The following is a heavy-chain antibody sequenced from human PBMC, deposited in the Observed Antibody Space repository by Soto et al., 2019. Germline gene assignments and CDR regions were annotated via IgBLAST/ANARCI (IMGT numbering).Heavy chain of an antibody. CDR2: ISYSGST. CDR1: GGSISSGNYY. D-gene: IGHD3-10*01. Sequence: PSETLSLTCTVSGGSISSGNYYWSWIRQPPGKGLEWIGFISYSGSTYYNASLKSRVTISVDTSKNQFSLKLNSMTAADTAVYYCARHNYGSGSTYFDYWGQGTLVTVSS. CDR3: ARHNYGSGSTYFDY. V-gene: IGHV4-30-4*01. J-gene: IGHJ4*02.